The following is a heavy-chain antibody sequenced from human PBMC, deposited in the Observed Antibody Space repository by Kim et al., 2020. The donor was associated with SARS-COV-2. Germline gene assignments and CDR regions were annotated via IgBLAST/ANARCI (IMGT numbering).Heavy chain of an antibody. V-gene: IGHV3-23*01. CDR1: GFTFSSYA. J-gene: IGHJ5*02. CDR3: AKSPSYSWNNANH. CDR2: IGGSGITT. Sequence: GGSLRLSCAASGFTFSSYAMTWVRQAPGKGLEWVSAIGGSGITTYYADSVKGRFTISRDNSKNTLYLQMNSLRAEDTAVYYCAKSPSYSWNNANHWGQGTLVTVSS. D-gene: IGHD1-20*01.